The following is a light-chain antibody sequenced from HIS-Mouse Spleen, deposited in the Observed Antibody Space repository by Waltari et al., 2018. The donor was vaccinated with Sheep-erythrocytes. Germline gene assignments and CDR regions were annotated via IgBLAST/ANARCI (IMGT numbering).Light chain of an antibody. CDR2: GAS. CDR3: QQYGSSPPLFT. V-gene: IGKV3-20*01. CDR1: QSVSSSY. J-gene: IGKJ3*01. Sequence: EIVLTQSPGTLSLSPVERATLSCRASQSVSSSYLAWYQQKPGQAPRLLIYGASSRATGIPYMFSGSGSGTDFTLTISRLEPEDFAVYYCQQYGSSPPLFTFGPGTKVDIK.